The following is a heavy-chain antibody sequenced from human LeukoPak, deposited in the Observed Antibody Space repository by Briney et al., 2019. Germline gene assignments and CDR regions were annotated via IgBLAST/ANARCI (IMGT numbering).Heavy chain of an antibody. D-gene: IGHD6-13*01. CDR2: IYYSGST. CDR3: ARLVYSSSWYPIYYYYGMDV. Sequence: SDTLSLTCTVSGGSISSYYWSWIRQPPGKGLGWIGYIYYSGSTNYNPSLKSRVTISVDTSKNQFSLKLSSVTAADTAVYYCARLVYSSSWYPIYYYYGMDVWGQGTTVTVSS. V-gene: IGHV4-59*07. CDR1: GGSISSYY. J-gene: IGHJ6*02.